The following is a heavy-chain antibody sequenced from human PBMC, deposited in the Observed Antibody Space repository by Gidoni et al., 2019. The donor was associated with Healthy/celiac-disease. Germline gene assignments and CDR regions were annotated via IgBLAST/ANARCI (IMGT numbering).Heavy chain of an antibody. Sequence: QVQLVQSGAEVKKPGSSVKVSCKASGGTFSSYAISWVRQAPGQGLEWMGGIIPIFGTANYAQKFQGRVTITADESTSTAYMELSSLRSEDTAVYYCARDLGGSGSYLSPLPYYYGMDVWGQGTTVTVSS. J-gene: IGHJ6*02. V-gene: IGHV1-69*01. CDR2: IIPIFGTA. CDR1: GGTFSSYA. CDR3: ARDLGGSGSYLSPLPYYYGMDV. D-gene: IGHD1-26*01.